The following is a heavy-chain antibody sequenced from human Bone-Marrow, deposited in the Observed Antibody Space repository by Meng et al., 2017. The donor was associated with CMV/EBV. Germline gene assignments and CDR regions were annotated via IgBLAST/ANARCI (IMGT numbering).Heavy chain of an antibody. D-gene: IGHD3-22*01. CDR3: VRDQGGESMIAVLIERFGMDV. V-gene: IGHV3-30*04. CDR2: ISYDGSNK. Sequence: GESLKISCAASGFTFNTYAMHWVRQAPGKGLEWVAVISYDGSNKYTADSVQGRLTISRDNSKNNLYLQMNSLTVEDTAGYYCVRDQGGESMIAVLIERFGMDVWGQGTTVTVSS. CDR1: GFTFNTYA. J-gene: IGHJ6*02.